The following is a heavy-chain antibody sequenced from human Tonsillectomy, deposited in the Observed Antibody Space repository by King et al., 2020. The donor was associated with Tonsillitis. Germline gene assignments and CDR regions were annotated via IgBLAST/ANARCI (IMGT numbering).Heavy chain of an antibody. CDR2: IHYSGST. J-gene: IGHJ5*02. CDR3: ARPGYSYGQNWFDP. Sequence: QLQESGPGLVKPSETLSLTCTVSGGSISSSSHYWGWVRQPPGKGLEWIGSIHYSGSTYYNTSLKSRVTISVDTSKNQFSLKLSSVTAADTAVYYCARPGYSYGQNWFDPWGQGTLVTVSS. CDR1: GGSISSSSHY. V-gene: IGHV4-39*01. D-gene: IGHD5-18*01.